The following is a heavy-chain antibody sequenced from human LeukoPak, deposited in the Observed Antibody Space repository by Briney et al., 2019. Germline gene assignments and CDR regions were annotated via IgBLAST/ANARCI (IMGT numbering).Heavy chain of an antibody. Sequence: GGPLRLSCAASGFTFEDYDMHWVRQAPGKGVEWVSLISGDGGSTYYAGSVKGRFTISRDNSKNSLYPQMNILTTEDTALYYCAKDSWGGITIFGVADNWFDPWGQGTLVTVSS. V-gene: IGHV3-43*02. D-gene: IGHD3-3*01. CDR1: GFTFEDYD. CDR2: ISGDGGST. J-gene: IGHJ5*02. CDR3: AKDSWGGITIFGVADNWFDP.